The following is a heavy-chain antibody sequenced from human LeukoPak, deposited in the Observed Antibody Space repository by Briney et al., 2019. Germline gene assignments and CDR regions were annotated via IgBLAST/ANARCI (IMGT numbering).Heavy chain of an antibody. CDR1: GYTFTSYG. CDR3: ARVNNYYDSSGYLYYFDY. J-gene: IGHJ4*02. V-gene: IGHV1-18*01. D-gene: IGHD3-22*01. Sequence: GASVKVSCKASGYTFTSYGISWVRQAPGQGLEWMGWISAYNGNTNYAQKLQGRVTMTTDTSTSTAYMELRSLRSDDTAVYYCARVNNYYDSSGYLYYFDYWGQGTLVTVSS. CDR2: ISAYNGNT.